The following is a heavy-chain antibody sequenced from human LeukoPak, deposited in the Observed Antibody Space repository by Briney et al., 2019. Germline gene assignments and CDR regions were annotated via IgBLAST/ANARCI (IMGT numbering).Heavy chain of an antibody. J-gene: IGHJ5*02. D-gene: IGHD5-24*01. CDR3: ASTDGYRNPGGNWFDP. V-gene: IGHV4-39*01. Sequence: SETLSLTCTVSGVSISSSSYYWGWIRQPPGKGLEWIGSIYYSGSTYYNPSLKSRVTISVDTSKNQLSLKLSSVTAADTAVYYCASTDGYRNPGGNWFDPWGQGTLVTVSS. CDR2: IYYSGST. CDR1: GVSISSSSYY.